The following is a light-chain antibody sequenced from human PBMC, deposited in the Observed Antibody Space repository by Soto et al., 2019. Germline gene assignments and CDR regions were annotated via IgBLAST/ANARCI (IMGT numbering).Light chain of an antibody. CDR3: SSYTSSSTLVV. V-gene: IGLV2-14*01. J-gene: IGLJ2*01. Sequence: QSVLTQPASVSGSPGQSITISCTGTSSDVGGYNYVSWYQQHPGKAPKLMIYEVNNQPSGVSNRFSGSKSGNTASLTISGLQAEDEADYYCSSYTSSSTLVVFGGGTKVTVL. CDR2: EVN. CDR1: SSDVGGYNY.